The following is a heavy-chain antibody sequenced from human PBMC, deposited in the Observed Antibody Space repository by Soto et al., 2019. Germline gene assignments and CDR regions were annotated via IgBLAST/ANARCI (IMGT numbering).Heavy chain of an antibody. Sequence: ASVKVSCKASGYTLTSYYMHWVRQAPGQGLEWMGIINPSGGSTSYAQKFQGRVTMTRDTSTSTVYMELSSLRSEDTAVYYCARVFYGSGSPDGLDYWGQGTLVTVSS. J-gene: IGHJ4*02. D-gene: IGHD3-10*01. CDR1: GYTLTSYY. CDR2: INPSGGST. V-gene: IGHV1-46*01. CDR3: ARVFYGSGSPDGLDY.